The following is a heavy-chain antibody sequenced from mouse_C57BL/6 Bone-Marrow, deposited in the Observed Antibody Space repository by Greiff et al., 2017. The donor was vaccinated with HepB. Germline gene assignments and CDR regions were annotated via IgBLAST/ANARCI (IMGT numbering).Heavy chain of an antibody. J-gene: IGHJ1*03. Sequence: EVKVEESGGGLVQPGGSMKLSCAASGFTFSDAWMDWVRQSPEKGLEWVAEIRNKANNHATYYAESVKGRFTISRDDSKSSVYLQMNSLRAEDTGIYYCTRPITTVAHWYFDVWGTGTTVTVSS. CDR2: IRNKANNHAT. V-gene: IGHV6-6*01. CDR3: TRPITTVAHWYFDV. CDR1: GFTFSDAW. D-gene: IGHD1-1*01.